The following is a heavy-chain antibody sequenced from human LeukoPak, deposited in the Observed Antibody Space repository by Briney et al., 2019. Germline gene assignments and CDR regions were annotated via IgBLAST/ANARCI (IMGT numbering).Heavy chain of an antibody. CDR1: GGSITSSSYY. Sequence: SEPLSLPCTISGGSITSSSYYWGWIRQPPGKGPEWIGSIYYTGSTNYNPSLKSRVTISLDTSKNQFSLKLTSVTAADTAVYYCASVRGYSSGWYASGFDPWGQGTLVIVSS. D-gene: IGHD6-19*01. CDR2: IYYTGST. J-gene: IGHJ5*02. V-gene: IGHV4-39*07. CDR3: ASVRGYSSGWYASGFDP.